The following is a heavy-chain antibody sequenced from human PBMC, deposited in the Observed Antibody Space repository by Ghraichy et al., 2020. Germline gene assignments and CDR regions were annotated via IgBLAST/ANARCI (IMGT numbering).Heavy chain of an antibody. Sequence: ASVKVSCKASGYTFTNYGISWVRQAPGQGLEWMGWISAYNGNTNYAQMLQGRVTMTTDTSTSTAYMELRSLRSDDAAVYFCARAERAWLRPQYYYYGMDVCGQGTTVTVSS. D-gene: IGHD5-12*01. CDR2: ISAYNGNT. CDR1: GYTFTNYG. V-gene: IGHV1-18*04. J-gene: IGHJ6*02. CDR3: ARAERAWLRPQYYYYGMDV.